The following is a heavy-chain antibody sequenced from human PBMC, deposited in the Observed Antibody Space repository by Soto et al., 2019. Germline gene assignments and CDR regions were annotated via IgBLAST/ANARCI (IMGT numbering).Heavy chain of an antibody. CDR1: GYTFTSYY. V-gene: IGHV1-46*01. Sequence: GASVKVSCKASGYTFTSYYMHWARQAHGQGLEWMGIINPSGGSTSYAQKFQGRVTMTRDTSTSTVYMELSSLRSEDTAVYYCAREHSGSYLDYWGQGTLVTVSS. J-gene: IGHJ4*02. CDR2: INPSGGST. D-gene: IGHD1-26*01. CDR3: AREHSGSYLDY.